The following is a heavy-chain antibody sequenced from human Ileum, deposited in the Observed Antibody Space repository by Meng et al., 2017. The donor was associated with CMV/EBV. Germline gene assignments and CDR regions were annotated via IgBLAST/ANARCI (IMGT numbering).Heavy chain of an antibody. D-gene: IGHD5-18*01. Sequence: QVQLVQSGAEVKKPGSSVKVSCKASGNTFSSDGFSWVRQAPGQGLEWMGGIIPMFGTHYHAQKFQGRVTISADESTSTVYMELNSLRSEDTAVYYCAHFTSLDTGFDFWGQGTLVIVSS. J-gene: IGHJ4*02. CDR3: AHFTSLDTGFDF. V-gene: IGHV1-69*01. CDR1: GNTFSSDG. CDR2: IIPMFGTH.